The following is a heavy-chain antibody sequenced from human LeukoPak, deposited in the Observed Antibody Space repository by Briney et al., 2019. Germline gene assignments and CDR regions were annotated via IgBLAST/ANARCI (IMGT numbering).Heavy chain of an antibody. V-gene: IGHV1-18*01. D-gene: IGHD3-22*01. CDR2: ISAYNGNT. CDR3: ATGAPQRDYFDSSGCHL. Sequence: ASVKVSFKASGYTFTSSGISWVRQAPRQGLEWMGWISAYNGNTNYAQKLQCRVTMTTDTSTSTAYTELRSLRSDDTAVYYSATGAPQRDYFDSSGCHLWGQGTLVTVSS. CDR1: GYTFTSSG. J-gene: IGHJ4*02.